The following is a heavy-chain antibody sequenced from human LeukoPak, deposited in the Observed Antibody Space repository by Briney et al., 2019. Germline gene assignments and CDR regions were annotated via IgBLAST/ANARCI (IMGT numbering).Heavy chain of an antibody. D-gene: IGHD3-10*01. J-gene: IGHJ6*03. Sequence: GASVTVSYKASRGSFSRYAISWVRQAPDQGLEWMGWIVPMFGTPSYAKKFRGRVSITADESTSTAYMELSSLESDATAVYYCARDHERTGDISCFYLDVWGKGTTVTVSS. V-gene: IGHV1-69*13. CDR1: RGSFSRYA. CDR2: IVPMFGTP. CDR3: ARDHERTGDISCFYLDV.